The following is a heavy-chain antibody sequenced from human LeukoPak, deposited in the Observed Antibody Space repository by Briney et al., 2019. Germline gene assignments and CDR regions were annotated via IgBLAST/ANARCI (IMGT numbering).Heavy chain of an antibody. D-gene: IGHD3-3*01. CDR3: ARDFEWATDY. Sequence: ASAKVSCKTSGYTFTSHKVHWVRQALGQGLEWMGILTPGDGYRNYAQRFQGRVTMTRDLSTSTVYMELSSLTSEDTAMYYCARDFEWATDYWGQGTLVTVSS. CDR1: GYTFTSHK. V-gene: IGHV1-46*01. CDR2: LTPGDGYR. J-gene: IGHJ4*02.